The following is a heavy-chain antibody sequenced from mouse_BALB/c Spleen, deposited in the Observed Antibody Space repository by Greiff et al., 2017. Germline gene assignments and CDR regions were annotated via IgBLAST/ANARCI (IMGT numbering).Heavy chain of an antibody. J-gene: IGHJ3*01. Sequence: EVKVVESGGGLVKPGGSLKLSCAASGFTFSDYYMYWVRQTPGKRLEWVATISDGGSYTYYPDSVKGRFTISRDNAKNNLYLQMSSLKSEDTAMYYCARVDSSGYVFSWFAYWGQGTLVTVSA. D-gene: IGHD3-2*01. CDR3: ARVDSSGYVFSWFAY. CDR2: ISDGGSYT. V-gene: IGHV5-4*02. CDR1: GFTFSDYY.